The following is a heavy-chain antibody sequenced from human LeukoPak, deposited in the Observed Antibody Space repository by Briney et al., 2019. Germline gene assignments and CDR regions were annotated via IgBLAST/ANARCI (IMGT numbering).Heavy chain of an antibody. CDR2: IWYDGSNK. CDR3: ARVKGSGSYYPTDY. Sequence: GGSLRLSCAASGFTFSSYGMHWVRQAPGKGLEWVAVIWYDGSNKHYADSVKGRFTISRDNSKNTLYLQMNSLRAEDTAVYYCARVKGSGSYYPTDYWGQGTLVTVSS. J-gene: IGHJ4*02. D-gene: IGHD3-10*01. V-gene: IGHV3-33*01. CDR1: GFTFSSYG.